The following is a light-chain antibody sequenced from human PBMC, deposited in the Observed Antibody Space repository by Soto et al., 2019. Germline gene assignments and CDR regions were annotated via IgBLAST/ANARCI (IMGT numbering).Light chain of an antibody. CDR2: SNN. V-gene: IGLV1-44*01. CDR3: AAWDDSLNSWV. CDR1: SSNIGSNT. Sequence: QSVLTQPPSASGTPGQRVTISCSGSSSNIGSNTVNWYQQLPGTAPKLLIYSNNQRTSGVPDRFSGSKSGTSASLAISGLQSGDEADYYCAAWDDSLNSWVFGGGTKLTVL. J-gene: IGLJ3*02.